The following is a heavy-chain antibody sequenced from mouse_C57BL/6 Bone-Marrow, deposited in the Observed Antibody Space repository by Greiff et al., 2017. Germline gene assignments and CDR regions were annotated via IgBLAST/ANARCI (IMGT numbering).Heavy chain of an antibody. J-gene: IGHJ2*01. V-gene: IGHV1-19*01. D-gene: IGHD1-1*01. CDR3: ARSGITTYFDY. CDR2: INPYNGGT. CDR1: GYTFTDYY. Sequence: VQLKQSGPVLVKPGASVKMSCKASGYTFTDYYMNWVKQSHGKSLEWIGVINPYNGGTSYNQKFKGKATLTVDKSSSTAYMELNSLTSEDSAVYYCARSGITTYFDYWGQGTTLTVSS.